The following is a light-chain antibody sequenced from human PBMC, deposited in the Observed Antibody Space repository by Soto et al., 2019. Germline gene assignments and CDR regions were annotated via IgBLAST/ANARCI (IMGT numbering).Light chain of an antibody. Sequence: QSALTQPDSASGSPGQSVTISCTGTSSDVGGYNYVSWYQQHPGKAPKLMIYEVSKRPSGVPDRFSGSKSGNTASLTVSGLQAEDEADYYCSSYAGSNNLVFGTGTKLTVL. J-gene: IGLJ1*01. CDR1: SSDVGGYNY. V-gene: IGLV2-8*01. CDR2: EVS. CDR3: SSYAGSNNLV.